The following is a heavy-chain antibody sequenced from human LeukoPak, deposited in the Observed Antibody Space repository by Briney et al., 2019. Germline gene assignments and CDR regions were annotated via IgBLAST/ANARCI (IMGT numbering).Heavy chain of an antibody. CDR1: GFTFSDYY. CDR3: ARGVENIAARPHPFDY. J-gene: IGHJ4*02. Sequence: GGSLRLSCAASGFTFSDYYMSWSRQAPGKGLEWGSYISSSGSTIYYADSVKGRFTISRDNAKTSLYLQMNSLRAEDTAVYYCARGVENIAARPHPFDYWGQGTLVTVSS. CDR2: ISSSGSTI. V-gene: IGHV3-11*01. D-gene: IGHD6-6*01.